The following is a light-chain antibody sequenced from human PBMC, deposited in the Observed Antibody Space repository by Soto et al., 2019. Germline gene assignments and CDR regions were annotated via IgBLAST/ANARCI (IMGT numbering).Light chain of an antibody. CDR1: QSVSYS. CDR2: DAS. V-gene: IGKV1-5*01. J-gene: IGKJ1*01. CDR3: QQYNSYSWT. Sequence: DIQMTQAPSTLSASVGDRVTITCRASQSVSYSLAWYQQKPWKAPTLLIYDASTLESGVPSRFSGSGFGTDFNLTISTLQPEDFGTYYCQQYNSYSWTFGQGTKVDIK.